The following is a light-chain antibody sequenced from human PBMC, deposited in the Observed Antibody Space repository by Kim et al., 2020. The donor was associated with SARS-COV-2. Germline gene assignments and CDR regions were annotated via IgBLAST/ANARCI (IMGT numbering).Light chain of an antibody. CDR1: QSVSND. Sequence: ASVGDRVTITCRASQSVSNDLNWYQQKPGRAPKLLISAASTLRDGVPSRFSGSGSMTDFTLTIKSVQPDDFATYYCQQSFSPILSFGGGTKVDIK. CDR3: QQSFSPILS. CDR2: AAS. V-gene: IGKV1-39*01. J-gene: IGKJ4*01.